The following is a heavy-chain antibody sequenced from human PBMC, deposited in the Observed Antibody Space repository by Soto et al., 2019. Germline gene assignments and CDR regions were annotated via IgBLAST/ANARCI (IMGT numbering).Heavy chain of an antibody. J-gene: IGHJ3*02. CDR2: IGTHADTT. CDR3: ARPYVEVAVNDAFDI. CDR1: GFTFSTYA. V-gene: IGHV3-23*01. D-gene: IGHD3-16*01. Sequence: EVQLLESGGGLVQPGGSLRLSCAASGFTFSTYALTWVGQAPGKGLEWVSSIGTHADTTYYVDSVKGRFSISRDNSKNTVYLQMSSLSAEDTAVYYCARPYVEVAVNDAFDIWGRGTMVTVSS.